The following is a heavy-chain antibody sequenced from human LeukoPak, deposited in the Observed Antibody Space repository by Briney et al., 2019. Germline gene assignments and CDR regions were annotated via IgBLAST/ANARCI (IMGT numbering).Heavy chain of an antibody. Sequence: PGGSLPLSCAASGFTFSAFAMHWARQAPGKGLEWVAAISYDASNKYYAVSVKCRFTISRDNSRHTLFLQMNSLRADDTAVYYCARGTTDIVAEISDAVHNCAQGTVVTVSS. D-gene: IGHD5-12*01. CDR1: GFTFSAFA. V-gene: IGHV3-30-3*01. CDR2: ISYDASNK. J-gene: IGHJ3*02. CDR3: ARGTTDIVAEISDAVHN.